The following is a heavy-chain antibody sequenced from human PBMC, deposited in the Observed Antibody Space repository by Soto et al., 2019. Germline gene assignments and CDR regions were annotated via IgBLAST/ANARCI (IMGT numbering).Heavy chain of an antibody. CDR2: IYYSGST. CDR1: WGSIISYY. CDR3: ARVLVAFGGVINAKYYFDY. J-gene: IGHJ4*02. V-gene: IGHV4-59*01. D-gene: IGHD3-16*02. Sequence: PSETLSLTCTVSWGSIISYYWSWIRQPPGKGLEWIGYIYYSGSTNYNPSLKSRVTISVDTSKNQFSLKLSSVTAADTAVYYCARVLVAFGGVINAKYYFDYWGQGTLVTVSS.